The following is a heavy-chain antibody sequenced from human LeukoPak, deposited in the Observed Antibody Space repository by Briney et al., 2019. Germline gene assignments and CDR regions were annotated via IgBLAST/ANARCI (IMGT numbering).Heavy chain of an antibody. CDR2: IYPGDSDT. D-gene: IGHD1-26*01. Sequence: GESLKISCKGSGYSFTSYWIGWVRQMPGKGLEWMGIIYPGDSDTRYSPSFQGQVTISADESITTAYLHWSSLQASDTAMYYCARHGEVGALDYWGQGTLVTVSS. V-gene: IGHV5-51*01. CDR1: GYSFTSYW. CDR3: ARHGEVGALDY. J-gene: IGHJ4*02.